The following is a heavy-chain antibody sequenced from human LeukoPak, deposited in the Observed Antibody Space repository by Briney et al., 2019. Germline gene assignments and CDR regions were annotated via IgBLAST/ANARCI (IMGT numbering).Heavy chain of an antibody. D-gene: IGHD1-26*01. CDR3: AKFSGSYSPDAFDI. V-gene: IGHV3-23*01. Sequence: PGGSLRLSCAASGFTFSTYAMSWVRQAPGKGLEWVSAISGSGDFTYYADSVKGRFTISRDNSKNTLFLQMNSLRAEDTALYYCAKFSGSYSPDAFDIWGQGTMVTVSS. CDR2: ISGSGDFT. J-gene: IGHJ3*02. CDR1: GFTFSTYA.